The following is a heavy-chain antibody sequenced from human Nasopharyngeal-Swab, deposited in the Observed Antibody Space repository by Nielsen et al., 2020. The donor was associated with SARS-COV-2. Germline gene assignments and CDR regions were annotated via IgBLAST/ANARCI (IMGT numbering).Heavy chain of an antibody. CDR2: ITPNSGGT. V-gene: IGHV1-2*06. J-gene: IGHJ4*02. D-gene: IGHD3-22*01. CDR3: ARNDSSGYGY. Sequence: WVRQAPGQGLEWMGRITPNSGGTNYAHNFQGRVTMTRDTSISTAYMELSRLRSDDTAVYYCARNDSSGYGYWGQGTLVTVSS.